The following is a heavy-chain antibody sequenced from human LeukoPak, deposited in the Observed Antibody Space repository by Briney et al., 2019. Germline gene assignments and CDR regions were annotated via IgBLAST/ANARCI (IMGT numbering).Heavy chain of an antibody. V-gene: IGHV5-51*01. CDR3: ARQGAAGKYYYYYMDV. CDR2: TYPGDSDT. CDR1: GKGFTSYW. Sequence: PGGPLKISGRGPGKGFTSYWIGWVRQSPGKGLGWWGITYPGDSDTRYSPSFQGQVTISADKSINTAYLEWSSLKASDTAIYYCARQGAAGKYYYYYMDVWGKGTTVTVSS. J-gene: IGHJ6*03. D-gene: IGHD6-13*01.